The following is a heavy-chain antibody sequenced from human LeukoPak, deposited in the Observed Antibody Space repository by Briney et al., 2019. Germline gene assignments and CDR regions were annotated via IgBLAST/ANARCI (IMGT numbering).Heavy chain of an antibody. CDR2: IYYSGST. D-gene: IGHD2-15*01. V-gene: IGHV4-59*01. Sequence: KSSETLSLTCAVSGDSIKTYYWSWIRQPPGKGLEWIGYIYYSGSTNYNPSLKSRVTISVDTSRNQFSLNLNSVTAADTAVYYCARGCSSGTCPFDYWGQGTLDTVSS. CDR1: GDSIKTYY. J-gene: IGHJ4*02. CDR3: ARGCSSGTCPFDY.